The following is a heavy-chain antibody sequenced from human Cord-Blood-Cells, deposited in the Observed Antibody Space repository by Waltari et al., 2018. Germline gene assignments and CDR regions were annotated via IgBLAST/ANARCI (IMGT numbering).Heavy chain of an antibody. V-gene: IGHV1-69*01. CDR2: IIPIFGTA. CDR3: GSGGDFRDYYYYYMDV. J-gene: IGHJ6*03. CDR1: GGTFSSYA. Sequence: SCKASGGTFSSYAISWVRQAPGQGLEWMGGIIPIFGTANYAQKFQGRVTITADESPSTAYMELSSLRSEDTAVYYCGSGGDFRDYYYYYMDVWGKGTTVTVSS. D-gene: IGHD3-10*01.